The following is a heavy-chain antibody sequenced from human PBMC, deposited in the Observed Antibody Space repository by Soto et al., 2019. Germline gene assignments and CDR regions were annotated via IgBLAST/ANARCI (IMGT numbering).Heavy chain of an antibody. J-gene: IGHJ3*01. CDR1: GFSLTTPGVS. Sequence: QITLKESGPTLVKPTQTLTLTCTLSGFSLTTPGVSVSWIRQPPGKALEWLALIYWDDDKRYSPSLKTRLTITKDTFKNQVVLTLTNMDHVDTGTYFSAKSGNQLLYGRNAFDVWGQGTLVSVSS. CDR2: IYWDDDK. CDR3: AKSGNQLLYGRNAFDV. D-gene: IGHD2-2*02. V-gene: IGHV2-5*02.